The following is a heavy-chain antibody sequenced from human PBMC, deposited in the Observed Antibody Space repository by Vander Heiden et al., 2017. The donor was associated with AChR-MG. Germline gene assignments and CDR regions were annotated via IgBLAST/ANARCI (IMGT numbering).Heavy chain of an antibody. CDR2: ISSSGSTI. CDR1: GFPFSDSY. J-gene: IGHJ6*03. V-gene: IGHV3-11*01. Sequence: QVQLVASGGGLVKPGGSLRLSCAASGFPFSDSYMSWIRQAPGKRLEWVSYISSSGSTIYYADSVKGRFTISRDNAKNSLYLQMNSLRAEDTAVYYCAREDWEYAYYYYYYMDVWGKGTTVTVSS. D-gene: IGHD1-26*01. CDR3: AREDWEYAYYYYYYMDV.